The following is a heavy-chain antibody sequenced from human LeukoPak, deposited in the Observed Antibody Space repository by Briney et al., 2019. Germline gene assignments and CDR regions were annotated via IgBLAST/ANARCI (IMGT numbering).Heavy chain of an antibody. J-gene: IGHJ4*02. V-gene: IGHV3-21*01. CDR3: ARTEKWLRSCRYYFDY. D-gene: IGHD5-12*01. CDR2: ISSSSSDI. CDR1: GFTFSRYS. Sequence: PGGSLTLYCAASGFTFSRYSMNWVRQAPGKGLEWVSSISSSSSDIYYADSVKGRFTISRDNAKNSLYLQMNSLRAEDTAVYSSARTEKWLRSCRYYFDYWGQGTLVTLSS.